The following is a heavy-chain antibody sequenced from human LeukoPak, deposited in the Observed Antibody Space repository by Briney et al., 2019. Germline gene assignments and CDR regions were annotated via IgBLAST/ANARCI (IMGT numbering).Heavy chain of an antibody. V-gene: IGHV3-33*01. CDR3: ARVVSYYGSAYRLLDL. CDR2: IWFDGSNK. Sequence: PGRSLRLSCEASGFNFSTNGMHWVRQAPGKGLEWVALIWFDGSNKHYADSVKGRFIVSRDNSKNTMYLQMNSLRAEDTAVYYCARVVSYYGSAYRLLDLWGRGTLVTVSS. CDR1: GFNFSTNG. J-gene: IGHJ2*01. D-gene: IGHD3-10*01.